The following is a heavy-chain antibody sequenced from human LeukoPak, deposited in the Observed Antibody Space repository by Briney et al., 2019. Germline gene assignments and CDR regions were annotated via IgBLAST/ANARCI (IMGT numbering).Heavy chain of an antibody. Sequence: ASVKVSCKASGYTFTSYGISWVRQAPGQGLEWMGWISAYSGDTNYAQKLQGRVTMTTDTSTSTAYMELRSLRSDDTAVYYCAREVRGAARPYYYYYGMDVWGRGTTVTVSS. CDR2: ISAYSGDT. CDR1: GYTFTSYG. V-gene: IGHV1-18*01. CDR3: AREVRGAARPYYYYYGMDV. D-gene: IGHD6-6*01. J-gene: IGHJ6*02.